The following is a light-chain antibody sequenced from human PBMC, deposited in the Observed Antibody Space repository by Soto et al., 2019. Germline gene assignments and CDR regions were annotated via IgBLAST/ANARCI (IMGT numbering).Light chain of an antibody. CDR2: DAS. CDR3: QQYGSSPLIT. J-gene: IGKJ5*01. V-gene: IGKV3D-20*01. Sequence: DIVLTQSPATLSLSPGERATLSCGASQSVSRSYLAWYQHKPGLAPRLLIYDASSRATGIPDRFSGSGSGTDFTLTISRLEPEDFAVYYCQQYGSSPLITFGQGTRLEIK. CDR1: QSVSRSY.